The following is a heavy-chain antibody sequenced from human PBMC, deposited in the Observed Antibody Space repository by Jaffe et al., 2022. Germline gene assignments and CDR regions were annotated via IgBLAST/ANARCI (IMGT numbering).Heavy chain of an antibody. CDR3: ARDLVRKYSSGWYWSYYFDY. CDR1: GFTFSSYS. Sequence: EVQLVESGGGLVQPGGSLRLSCAASGFTFSSYSMNWVRQAPGKGLEWVSYISSSSSTIYYADSVKGRFTISRDNAKNSLYLQMNSLRAEDTAVYYCARDLVRKYSSGWYWSYYFDYWGQGTLVTVSS. D-gene: IGHD6-19*01. J-gene: IGHJ4*02. V-gene: IGHV3-48*01. CDR2: ISSSSSTI.